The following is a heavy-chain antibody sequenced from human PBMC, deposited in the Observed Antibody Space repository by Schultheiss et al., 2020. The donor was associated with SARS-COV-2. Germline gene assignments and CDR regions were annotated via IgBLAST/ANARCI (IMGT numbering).Heavy chain of an antibody. CDR2: IGTAGDP. D-gene: IGHD3-16*01. CDR1: GFTFSSYD. J-gene: IGHJ3*02. Sequence: GESLKISCAASGFTFSSYDMHWVRQATGKGLEWVSAIGTAGDPYYPGSVKGRFTISRENAKNSLYLQMNSLRAGDTAVYYCAREGLGVAFDIWGQGTTVTVSS. CDR3: AREGLGVAFDI. V-gene: IGHV3-13*05.